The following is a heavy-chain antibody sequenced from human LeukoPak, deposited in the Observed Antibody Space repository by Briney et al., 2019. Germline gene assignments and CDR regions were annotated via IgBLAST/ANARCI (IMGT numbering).Heavy chain of an antibody. CDR1: GFTSSSYW. V-gene: IGHV3-7*01. Sequence: GGSLRLSCAASGFTSSSYWMSWVRQAPGKGLEWVANIKQDGSEKYYVDSVKGRFTISRDNAKNSLYLQMNSLRAEDTAVYYCARDPVVAATRDWFDLWGQGTLVTVSS. CDR2: IKQDGSEK. D-gene: IGHD2-2*01. J-gene: IGHJ5*02. CDR3: ARDPVVAATRDWFDL.